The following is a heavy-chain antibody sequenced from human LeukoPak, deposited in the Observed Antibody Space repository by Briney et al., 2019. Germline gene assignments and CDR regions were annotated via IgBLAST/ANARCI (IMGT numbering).Heavy chain of an antibody. J-gene: IGHJ4*02. Sequence: GASVKVSCKASGYTFTGYYMHWVRQAPGQGLEWMGLINPNSGGTNYAQQFQGRVTMTRDTSISTAYMELSRLRSDDTAVYYCVRGSTMIVVPPIDYWGQGALVTVSS. CDR2: INPNSGGT. D-gene: IGHD3-22*01. CDR1: GYTFTGYY. V-gene: IGHV1-2*02. CDR3: VRGSTMIVVPPIDY.